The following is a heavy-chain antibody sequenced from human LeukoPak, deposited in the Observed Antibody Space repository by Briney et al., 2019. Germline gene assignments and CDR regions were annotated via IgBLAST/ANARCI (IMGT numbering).Heavy chain of an antibody. D-gene: IGHD3-10*01. CDR2: IYYSEST. V-gene: IGHV4-59*01. Sequence: SETLSLTCTVSGGSISSYYWNWIRQPPGKGLEWIGYIYYSESTNYNPSLKSRVTISLDTSKNQFSLKLSSVTAADTAVYYCAREGGTGSGSYSFDYWGREPWSPSPQ. CDR1: GGSISSYY. CDR3: AREGGTGSGSYSFDY. J-gene: IGHJ4*02.